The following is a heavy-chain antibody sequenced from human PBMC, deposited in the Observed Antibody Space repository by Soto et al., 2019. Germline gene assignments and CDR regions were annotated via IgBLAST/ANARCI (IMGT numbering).Heavy chain of an antibody. J-gene: IGHJ4*02. V-gene: IGHV3-9*01. D-gene: IGHD6-6*01. Sequence: GGSLRLSCAASGFTLDDYAMHWVRQAPGKGLEWVSGISWNSGSIGYADSVKGRFTISRDNAKNSLYLQMNSLRAEDTALYYCAKDTEYSSSLPDYWGQGTLVTVSS. CDR2: ISWNSGSI. CDR1: GFTLDDYA. CDR3: AKDTEYSSSLPDY.